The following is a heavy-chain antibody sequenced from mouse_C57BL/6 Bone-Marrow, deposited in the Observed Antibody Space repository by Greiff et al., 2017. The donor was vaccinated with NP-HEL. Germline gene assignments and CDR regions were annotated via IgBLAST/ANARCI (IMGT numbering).Heavy chain of an antibody. Sequence: VQLQESGAELARPGASVKLSCKASGYTFTSYGISWVKQRTGQGLEWIGEIYPRSGNTYYNEKFKGKATLTADKSSSTAYMELRSLTSEDSAVYFCARGRITTVVARYFDVWGTGTTVTVSS. D-gene: IGHD1-1*01. CDR2: IYPRSGNT. CDR3: ARGRITTVVARYFDV. J-gene: IGHJ1*03. V-gene: IGHV1-81*01. CDR1: GYTFTSYG.